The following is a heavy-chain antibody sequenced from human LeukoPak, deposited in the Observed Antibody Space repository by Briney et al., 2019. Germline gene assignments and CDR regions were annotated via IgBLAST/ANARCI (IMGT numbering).Heavy chain of an antibody. V-gene: IGHV3-30*04. D-gene: IGHD1-1*01. CDR1: GFTFSSYV. CDR3: ARCTTGRTFGSLREIKRSREIDY. J-gene: IGHJ4*02. Sequence: GGSLRLSCAASGFTFSSYVMHWVRQAPGKGLEWVAIISYDGSNEYYADSVKGRFTISRDNSKNTLYLQMNSLRVEDTAVYYCARCTTGRTFGSLREIKRSREIDYWGQGTLVSVSS. CDR2: ISYDGSNE.